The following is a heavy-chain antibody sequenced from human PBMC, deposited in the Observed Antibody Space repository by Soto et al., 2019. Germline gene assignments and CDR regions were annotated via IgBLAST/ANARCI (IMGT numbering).Heavy chain of an antibody. D-gene: IGHD6-13*01. CDR1: GYTFTGYY. J-gene: IGHJ3*02. CDR2: INPNSGGT. V-gene: IGHV1-2*04. Sequence: GSVKVSCKASGYTFTGYYMHWVRQAPGQGLEWMGWINPNSGGTNYAQKFQGWVTMTRDTSISTAYMELSRLRSDDTAVYYCATGYSSSWYAFDIWGQGTMVTVSS. CDR3: ATGYSSSWYAFDI.